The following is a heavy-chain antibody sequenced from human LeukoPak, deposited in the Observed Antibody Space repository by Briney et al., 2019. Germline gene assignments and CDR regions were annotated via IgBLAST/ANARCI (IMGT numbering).Heavy chain of an antibody. CDR3: ARGRYYYDSSGYMAKEYFQH. CDR2: ISKSGTA. V-gene: IGHV4-61*02. D-gene: IGHD3-22*01. CDR1: GVSISYATYQ. J-gene: IGHJ1*01. Sequence: SETLSLTCTVSGVSISYATYQWTWIRQSAGKGLEWIGLISKSGTANYNPSHKSRVTISIDTTKNQFSLKLSSVTAADTAVYYCARGRYYYDSSGYMAKEYFQHWGQGTLVTVSS.